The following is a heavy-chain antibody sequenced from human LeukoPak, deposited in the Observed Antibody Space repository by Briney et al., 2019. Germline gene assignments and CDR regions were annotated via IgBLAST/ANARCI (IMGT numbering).Heavy chain of an antibody. Sequence: PGGSLRLSCAASTFTFSSYGMHWVRQASGKGLEWVAFIQYDGNKRYYADSVKGRFTISRDNSKNTLYLQMNSLRPEDTALYYCANTMYSSAWSPFDYWGRGTLVTVSS. CDR3: ANTMYSSAWSPFDY. CDR2: IQYDGNKR. CDR1: TFTFSSYG. V-gene: IGHV3-30*02. D-gene: IGHD6-19*01. J-gene: IGHJ4*02.